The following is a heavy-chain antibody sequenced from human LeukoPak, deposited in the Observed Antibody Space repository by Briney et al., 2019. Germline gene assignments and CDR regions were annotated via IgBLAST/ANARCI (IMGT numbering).Heavy chain of an antibody. CDR3: ARGSTYYDILTGFLPLVPFDY. CDR2: ISAYNGNT. D-gene: IGHD3-9*01. Sequence: ASVKVSCKASGYTFTSYGISWVRQAPGQGLEWMGWISAYNGNTNYAQKLQGRVTMTTDTSTSTAYMELRSLRSDDTAVYYYARGSTYYDILTGFLPLVPFDYWGQGTLVTVSS. J-gene: IGHJ4*02. V-gene: IGHV1-18*01. CDR1: GYTFTSYG.